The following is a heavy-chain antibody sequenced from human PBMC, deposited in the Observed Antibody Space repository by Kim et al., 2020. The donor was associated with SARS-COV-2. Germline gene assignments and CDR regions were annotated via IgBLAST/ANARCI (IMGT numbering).Heavy chain of an antibody. CDR2: IYYSGST. CDR3: ARLRYSSGYPYYFDY. CDR1: GGSISSYY. V-gene: IGHV4-59*08. D-gene: IGHD3-22*01. Sequence: SETLSLTCTVSGGSISSYYWSWIRQPPGKGLEWIGYIYYSGSTNYNPSLKSRVTISVDTSKNQFSLKLSSVTAADTAVYYCARLRYSSGYPYYFDYWGQGTLVTVSS. J-gene: IGHJ4*02.